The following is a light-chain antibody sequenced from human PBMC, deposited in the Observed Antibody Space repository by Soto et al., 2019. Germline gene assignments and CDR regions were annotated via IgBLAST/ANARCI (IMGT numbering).Light chain of an antibody. CDR3: QQYGGSAIT. V-gene: IGKV3-15*01. J-gene: IGKJ5*01. CDR2: GAS. Sequence: EIVMTQSPATLSVSPGERATLSCRASQSVSSNLAWYQQKPGQAPRLLIYGASTRATGIPARFSGSGSGTDFTLTIIRLEPEDFAVYYCQQYGGSAITFGQGTRLEIK. CDR1: QSVSSN.